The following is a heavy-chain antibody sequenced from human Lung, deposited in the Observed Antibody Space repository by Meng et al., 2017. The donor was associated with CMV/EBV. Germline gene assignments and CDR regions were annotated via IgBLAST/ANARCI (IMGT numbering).Heavy chain of an antibody. V-gene: IGHV4-59*01. CDR1: GGSISSYY. CDR3: ARHGSGSYFYGMDV. CDR2: IYYSGST. Sequence: LXCTVSGGSISSYYWSWIRQPPGKGLEDIGYIYYSGSTSYNPSLKSRVTISVDTSKNQFSLKLSSVTAADTAVYYCARHGSGSYFYGMDVWGQGTXVT. J-gene: IGHJ6*02. D-gene: IGHD3-10*01.